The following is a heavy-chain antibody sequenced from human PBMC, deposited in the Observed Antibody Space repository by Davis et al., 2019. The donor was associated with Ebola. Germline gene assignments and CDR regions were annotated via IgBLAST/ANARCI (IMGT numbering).Heavy chain of an antibody. J-gene: IGHJ3*02. CDR1: GFTFSSYW. CDR3: MSRGLVSATDEAFDI. CDR2: INSDGSST. D-gene: IGHD1-1*01. V-gene: IGHV3-74*01. Sequence: GESLKISCAASGFTFSSYWMHWVRQALGKGLVWVSRINSDGSSTNYADSVKGRFTISRDNAKNTLYLQMNSLKTEDTAMYYCMSRGLVSATDEAFDIWGQGTVVTVSS.